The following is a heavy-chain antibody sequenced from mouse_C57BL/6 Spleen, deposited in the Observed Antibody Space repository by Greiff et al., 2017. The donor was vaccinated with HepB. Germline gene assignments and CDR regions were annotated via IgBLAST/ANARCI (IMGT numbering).Heavy chain of an antibody. CDR3: TELRSWYFDV. CDR2: IRLKSDNYAT. J-gene: IGHJ1*03. CDR1: GFTFSNYW. V-gene: IGHV6-3*01. Sequence: DVMLVESGGGLVQPGGSMKLPCVASGFTFSNYWMNWVRQSPEKGLEWVAQIRLKSDNYATHYAESVKGRFTISRDDSKSSVYLQMNNLRAEDTGIYYCTELRSWYFDVWGTGTTVTVSS. D-gene: IGHD1-1*01.